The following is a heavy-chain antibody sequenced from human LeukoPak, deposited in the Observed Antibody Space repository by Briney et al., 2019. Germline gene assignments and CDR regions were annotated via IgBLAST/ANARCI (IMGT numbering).Heavy chain of an antibody. CDR3: AKGVVGATLDFDY. V-gene: IGHV3-74*01. CDR1: GFTFSSFW. Sequence: GGSLRLSCAASGFTFSSFWMNWVRQAPGKGLVWVSHINSDGRSTTYADSVKGRFTISRDNAKNTLYLQMNSLRAEDTAVYYCAKGVVGATLDFDYWGQGTLVTASS. J-gene: IGHJ4*02. CDR2: INSDGRST. D-gene: IGHD1-26*01.